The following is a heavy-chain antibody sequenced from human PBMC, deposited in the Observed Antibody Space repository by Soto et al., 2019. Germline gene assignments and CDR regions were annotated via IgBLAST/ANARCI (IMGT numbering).Heavy chain of an antibody. CDR2: IRQDGSES. Sequence: HPGGSLRLSCAASGFTFSSYWMSWVRQAPGKGLEWVANIRQDGSESYYVDSVKCRFTISRDNAKKSLYLQMNSLRAEDTAVYYCARLDWGSLYAFDIWGQGTMVTVSS. CDR1: GFTFSSYW. CDR3: ARLDWGSLYAFDI. J-gene: IGHJ3*02. V-gene: IGHV3-7*03. D-gene: IGHD3-9*01.